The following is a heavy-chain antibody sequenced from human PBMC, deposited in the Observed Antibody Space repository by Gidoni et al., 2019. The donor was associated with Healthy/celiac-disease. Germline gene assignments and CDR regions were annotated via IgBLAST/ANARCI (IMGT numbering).Heavy chain of an antibody. CDR1: GFTFSSYA. J-gene: IGHJ4*02. CDR3: AKAIPRGDCGGDCYPIDY. D-gene: IGHD2-21*02. Sequence: EVQLLESGGGLVQPGGSLRLSCAASGFTFSSYAMSWVRQAPGKGLEWVSAISGSGGSTYYADSVKGRFTISRDNSKNTLYLQMNSLRAEDTAVYYCAKAIPRGDCGGDCYPIDYWGQGTLVTVSS. CDR2: ISGSGGST. V-gene: IGHV3-23*01.